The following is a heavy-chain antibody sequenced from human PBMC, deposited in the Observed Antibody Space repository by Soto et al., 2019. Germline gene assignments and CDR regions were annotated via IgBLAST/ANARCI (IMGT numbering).Heavy chain of an antibody. CDR3: ARTKGVSGFYYYGMDV. CDR1: GASVSRNSGA. D-gene: IGHD6-19*01. CDR2: TSYRSKWYY. J-gene: IGHJ6*01. Sequence: SQTRSRTCAISGASVSRNSGAWNRIRQSPSRGLEWLGRTSYRSKWYYDYAVSVKSRMTINPETSTNQFSLQLSSVTPEDTAVYYCARTKGVSGFYYYGMDV. V-gene: IGHV6-1*01.